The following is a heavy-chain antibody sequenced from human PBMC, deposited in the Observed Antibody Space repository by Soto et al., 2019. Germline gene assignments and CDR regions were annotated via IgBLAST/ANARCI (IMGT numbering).Heavy chain of an antibody. CDR2: IIPLFGTT. Sequence: SVKVSCKASGGTFNNYAISWVRQAPGQGLEWMGGIIPLFGTTNYAQKFQGRVTITADESTSTAYMELSSLRSEDTAFYYCARPRSHYYDRSAERAFDIWGQGTMVTVSS. CDR3: ARPRSHYYDRSAERAFDI. D-gene: IGHD3-22*01. J-gene: IGHJ3*02. V-gene: IGHV1-69*13. CDR1: GGTFNNYA.